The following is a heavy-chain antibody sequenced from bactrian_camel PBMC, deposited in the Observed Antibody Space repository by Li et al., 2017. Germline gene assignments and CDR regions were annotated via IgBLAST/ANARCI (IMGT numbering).Heavy chain of an antibody. CDR3: ATRLTYGGSWYPPDFGY. J-gene: IGHJ6*01. CDR1: GDPIFKRC. CDR2: ILHDDTT. D-gene: IGHD6*01. V-gene: IGHV3S57*01. Sequence: HVQLVESGGGSVQEGGSLRLSCEVSGDPIFKRCLGWFRQAQGKEREAVAAILHDDTTYYGDSAKGRFTISGDNAKNTLYLQMNSLKTEDTAVYYCATRLTYGGSWYPPDFGYWGQGTQVTVS.